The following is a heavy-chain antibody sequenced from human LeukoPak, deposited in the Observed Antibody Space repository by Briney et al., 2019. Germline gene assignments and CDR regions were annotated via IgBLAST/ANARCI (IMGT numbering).Heavy chain of an antibody. CDR2: LHPNSGGT. D-gene: IGHD2-15*01. J-gene: IGHJ4*02. Sequence: ASVKVSCKASGHIFTSYYMYWVRQAPGQGLEWMGWLHPNSGGTNSAQKFQGRVTMTRDTSISTAYMELSRLSSDDTAVYYCARAPRGYCSGGSCFDYWGQGTLVTVSS. V-gene: IGHV1-2*02. CDR3: ARAPRGYCSGGSCFDY. CDR1: GHIFTSYY.